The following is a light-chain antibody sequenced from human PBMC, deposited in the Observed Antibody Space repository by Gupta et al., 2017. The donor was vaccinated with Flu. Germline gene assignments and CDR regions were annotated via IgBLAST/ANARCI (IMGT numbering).Light chain of an antibody. J-gene: IGKJ3*01. V-gene: IGKV3-20*01. CDR2: GAS. Sequence: EIVLTQSPGTLSLSPGEGATLSCRASQSVSSNYLAWYQQKPGQAPSLLIHGASSRATGIPDRFSGSGSGTDFTLTISRLEPEDFAVYYCQQDGNSPFTFGPGTKVDIK. CDR3: QQDGNSPFT. CDR1: QSVSSNY.